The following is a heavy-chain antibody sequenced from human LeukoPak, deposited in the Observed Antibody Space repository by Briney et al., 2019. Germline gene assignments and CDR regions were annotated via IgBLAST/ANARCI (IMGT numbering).Heavy chain of an antibody. CDR1: GGSISSGGYY. V-gene: IGHV4-31*03. CDR2: IYYSGST. CDR3: ARGGDPDYYYYYGMDV. Sequence: SETLSLTCTVSGGSISSGGYYWSWIRQHPGKGLEWIGYIYYSGSTYYNPSLKSRVAISVDTSKNQFSLKLSSVTDADTAVYYCARGGDPDYYYYYGMDVCGQRTTITVSS. D-gene: IGHD2-21*02. J-gene: IGHJ6*02.